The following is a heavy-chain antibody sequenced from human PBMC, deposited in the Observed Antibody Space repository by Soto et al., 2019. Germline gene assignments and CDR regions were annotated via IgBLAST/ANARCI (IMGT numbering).Heavy chain of an antibody. D-gene: IGHD1-7*01. J-gene: IGHJ6*03. V-gene: IGHV3-33*08. CDR1: GFTFSSYG. CDR2: IWYDGSNK. CDR3: ARDPLGNWNWIYYYYYMDV. Sequence: GGSLRLSCAASGFTFSSYGMHWVRQAPGKGLEWVAVIWYDGSNKYYADSVKGRFTISRDNSKNTLYLQMNSLRAEDTAVYYCARDPLGNWNWIYYYYYMDVWGKGTTVTVSS.